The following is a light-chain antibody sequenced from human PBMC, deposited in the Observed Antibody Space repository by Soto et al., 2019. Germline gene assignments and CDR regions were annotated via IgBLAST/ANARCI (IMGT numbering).Light chain of an antibody. CDR3: QQFGDSLT. V-gene: IGKV3-20*01. CDR1: QSVSSSY. J-gene: IGKJ4*01. CDR2: GAS. Sequence: EIVLTQSPGTLSLSPGERATLSCRASQSVSSSYLAWYQQKRGQAPRLLIYGASSRATGIPDRFRGSGSGTDFTLTITRLDPEYFALYYCQQFGDSLTFGGGTMVEIK.